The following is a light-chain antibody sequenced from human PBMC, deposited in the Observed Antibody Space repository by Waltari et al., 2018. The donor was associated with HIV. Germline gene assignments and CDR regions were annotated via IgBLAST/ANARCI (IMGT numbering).Light chain of an antibody. CDR2: RTD. J-gene: IGLJ3*02. V-gene: IGLV1-44*01. CDR1: NSNAGNNF. CDR3: ASWDDNLNHWV. Sequence: QSVLTQTPSASRAPGQRFLMSCSVANSNAGNNFVSWYQPLPGGAPQLVIYRTDQRPSGVPARFSAAKSGSTASLAIAGLQSDDEAEYFCASWDDNLNHWVFGGGTKLTV.